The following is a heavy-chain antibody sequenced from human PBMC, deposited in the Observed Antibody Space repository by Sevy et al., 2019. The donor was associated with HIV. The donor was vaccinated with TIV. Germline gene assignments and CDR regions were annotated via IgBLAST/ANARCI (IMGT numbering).Heavy chain of an antibody. CDR1: GYTFTSYG. V-gene: IGHV1-18*01. CDR2: IRAYNGNT. CDR3: ATRDVDTAMVPFDY. J-gene: IGHJ4*02. Sequence: ASVKVSCKASGYTFTSYGISWVRQAPGQGLEWMGWIRAYNGNTNYAQKLQGRVTMTTDTSTSTAYMELRSLRSDDTAVYYCATRDVDTAMVPFDYWGQGTLVTVSS. D-gene: IGHD5-18*01.